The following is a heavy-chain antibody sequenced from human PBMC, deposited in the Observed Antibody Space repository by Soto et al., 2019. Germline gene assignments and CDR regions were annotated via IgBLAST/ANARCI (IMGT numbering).Heavy chain of an antibody. V-gene: IGHV4-59*01. D-gene: IGHD5-18*01. Sequence: SETLSLTCTVSGGSISSYYWSWIRQPPGKGLEWIGYIYYSGSTNYNPSLKSRVTISVDTSKNQFSLKLSSVTAADTAVYYCARHSYSYGSKGYYYYYGMDVSGQGTTVTVSS. CDR2: IYYSGST. J-gene: IGHJ6*02. CDR3: ARHSYSYGSKGYYYYYGMDV. CDR1: GGSISSYY.